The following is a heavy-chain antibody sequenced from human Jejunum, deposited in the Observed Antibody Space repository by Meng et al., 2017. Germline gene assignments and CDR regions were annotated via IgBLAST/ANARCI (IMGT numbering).Heavy chain of an antibody. CDR1: GFTFSNYG. CDR3: AKGGVRSDPLYNWFDP. Sequence: GGSLRLSCVASGFTFSNYGMSWVRQAPGKGLEWVSAISGSGTSTYYADSAKGRFTIARDNSKNTLFLQMNSLRDEDTAVYYCAKGGVRSDPLYNWFDPWGQGTLVTVSS. J-gene: IGHJ5*02. CDR2: ISGSGTST. D-gene: IGHD2-21*02. V-gene: IGHV3-23*01.